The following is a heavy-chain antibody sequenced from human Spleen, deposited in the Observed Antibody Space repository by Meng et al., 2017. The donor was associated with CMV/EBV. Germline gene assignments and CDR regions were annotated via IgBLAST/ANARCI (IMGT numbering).Heavy chain of an antibody. CDR1: GFTFSSYA. V-gene: IGHV3-30*04. Sequence: GESLKISCAASGFTFSSYAMHWVRQAPGKGLEWVAVTSYDGSNKYYADSVKGRFTISRDNSKNSLYLQMNSLRAEDTAIYYYATDPNGDYIGAFEIWGQGTLVTVSS. D-gene: IGHD4-17*01. J-gene: IGHJ3*02. CDR3: ATDPNGDYIGAFEI. CDR2: TSYDGSNK.